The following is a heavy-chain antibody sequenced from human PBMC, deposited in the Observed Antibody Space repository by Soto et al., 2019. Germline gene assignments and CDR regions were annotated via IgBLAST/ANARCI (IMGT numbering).Heavy chain of an antibody. CDR1: GFTFSSYG. CDR2: ISYDGSNE. V-gene: IGHV3-30*03. J-gene: IGHJ6*02. Sequence: PGGSLRLSCAASGFTFSSYGRHWVRQAPGKGLEWVAIISYDGSNEFYTDSVKGRFTIARDNSKNTLYLQMNSLRIEDTAVFYCARSTSSTLNYYYGMDVWGQGTTVTVSS. D-gene: IGHD6-6*01. CDR3: ARSTSSTLNYYYGMDV.